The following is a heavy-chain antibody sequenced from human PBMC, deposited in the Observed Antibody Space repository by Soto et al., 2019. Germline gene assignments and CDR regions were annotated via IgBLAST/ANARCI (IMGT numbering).Heavy chain of an antibody. V-gene: IGHV3-66*04. Sequence: EVQLVESGGGLVQPGGSLRLSCAASGVTVSRNHMSWVRQAPGKGLEWVSVIYSGGSTYYADSVKGRFTISRDNSKNTLYLQMNSLRAEDTAVYYCARHGYNYGGGYFDYWGQGTLVTVSS. CDR2: IYSGGST. D-gene: IGHD5-18*01. CDR1: GVTVSRNH. J-gene: IGHJ4*02. CDR3: ARHGYNYGGGYFDY.